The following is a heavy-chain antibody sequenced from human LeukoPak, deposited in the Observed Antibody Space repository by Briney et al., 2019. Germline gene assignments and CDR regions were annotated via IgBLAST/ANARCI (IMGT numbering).Heavy chain of an antibody. CDR2: ISSSGSTI. J-gene: IGHJ4*02. CDR3: AKRTLHSGGSQDY. V-gene: IGHV3-48*03. Sequence: PGGSLRLSCAASGFTFSSYEMNWVRQAPGKGLEWVSYISSSGSTIYYADSVKGRFTISRDNSKNTLYLQMNSLRAEDTAVYYCAKRTLHSGGSQDYWGQGTLVTVSS. CDR1: GFTFSSYE. D-gene: IGHD2-15*01.